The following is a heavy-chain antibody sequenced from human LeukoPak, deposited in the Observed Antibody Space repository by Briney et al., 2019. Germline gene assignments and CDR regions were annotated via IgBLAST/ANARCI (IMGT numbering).Heavy chain of an antibody. CDR3: ARGRSSWYDLDY. D-gene: IGHD6-13*01. CDR1: GYSFTGYY. Sequence: ASVKVSCKASGYSFTGYYMHWVRQAPGQGLEWMGRINPNSGGTNYAQKFQGRVTMTRDKSISTAYMELSRLRSDDTAVYYCARGRSSWYDLDYWGQGTLVTVSS. V-gene: IGHV1-2*06. CDR2: INPNSGGT. J-gene: IGHJ4*02.